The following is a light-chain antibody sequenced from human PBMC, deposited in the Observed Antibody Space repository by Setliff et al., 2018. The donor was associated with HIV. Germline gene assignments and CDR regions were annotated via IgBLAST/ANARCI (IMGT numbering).Light chain of an antibody. CDR3: ASYGSNSLYV. CDR1: SSDIGGFTF. CDR2: EVT. V-gene: IGLV2-14*03. J-gene: IGLJ1*01. Sequence: QSVLAQPASVSGSPGQSITISCTGTSSDIGGFTFVSWYQQYPGTAPKLLIYEVTERPSGVSARFSGFKSGNTASLTISGLQAEDEADYYCASYGSNSLYVFGRGTKVTVL.